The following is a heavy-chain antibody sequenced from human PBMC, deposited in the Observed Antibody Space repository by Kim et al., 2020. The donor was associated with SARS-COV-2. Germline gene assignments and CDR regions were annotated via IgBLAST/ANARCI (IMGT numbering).Heavy chain of an antibody. V-gene: IGHV3-48*02. CDR2: ISSDSSTI. D-gene: IGHD5-12*01. J-gene: IGHJ4*02. CDR1: GFTFSSYS. Sequence: GGSLRLSCAASGFTFSSYSMNWVRQTPGKGLEWVSYISSDSSTIYYADSVKGRFTISRDNAKNSLYLQMNSLRDDDTAVYYCVRARGGYSGYDWDYWGQGTLVTVSS. CDR3: VRARGGYSGYDWDY.